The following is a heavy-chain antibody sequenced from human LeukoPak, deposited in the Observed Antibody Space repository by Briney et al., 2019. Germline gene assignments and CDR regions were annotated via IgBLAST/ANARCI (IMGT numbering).Heavy chain of an antibody. Sequence: GGSLRLSCGASGFIYNTYAMSGVRQAPGKGLEWVSSIAYNGGTTYYADSVKGRFTISRDNSKNTLYLQMNSLRAEDTAGYFCAKDLPASLSASGSYWGQGTLGTVSS. CDR2: IAYNGGTT. V-gene: IGHV3-23*01. CDR3: AKDLPASLSASGSY. CDR1: GFIYNTYA. D-gene: IGHD3-10*01. J-gene: IGHJ4*02.